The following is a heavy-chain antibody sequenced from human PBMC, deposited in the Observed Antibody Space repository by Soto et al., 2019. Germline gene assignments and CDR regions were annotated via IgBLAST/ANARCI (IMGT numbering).Heavy chain of an antibody. CDR2: IKSKTHGGTT. D-gene: IGHD3-3*01. J-gene: IGHJ3*02. CDR1: GFTFSNAW. Sequence: PGGSLRLSCAASGFTFSNAWMSWVRQAPGKGLEWGGRIKSKTHGGTTDYAAPVKGRFTISRDDSKNTRYLQMNSVKTDDAAVYYCNAGHGFCDFDIWGQGTMVTVSS. CDR3: NAGHGFCDFDI. V-gene: IGHV3-15*01.